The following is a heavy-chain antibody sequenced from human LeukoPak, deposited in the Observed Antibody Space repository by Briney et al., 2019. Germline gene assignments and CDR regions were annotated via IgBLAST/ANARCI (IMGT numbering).Heavy chain of an antibody. Sequence: TTSETLSLTCAVYGGSFSGYYWSWIRQPLGKGLEWIGEINHSGSTNYNPSLKSRVTISVDTSKNQFSLKLSSVTAADTAVYYCARKGIVVVPAASFYYYYGMDVWGQGTTVTVSS. V-gene: IGHV4-34*01. CDR2: INHSGST. CDR3: ARKGIVVVPAASFYYYYGMDV. D-gene: IGHD2-2*01. CDR1: GGSFSGYY. J-gene: IGHJ6*02.